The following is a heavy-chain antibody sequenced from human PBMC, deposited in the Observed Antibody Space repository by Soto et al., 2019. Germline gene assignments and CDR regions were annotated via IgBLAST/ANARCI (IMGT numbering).Heavy chain of an antibody. CDR1: GYTFTSYG. CDR2: ISAYNGNT. CDR3: ARGKLWFGELPLLGYGMDV. J-gene: IGHJ6*02. Sequence: QVQLVQSGAEVKKPGASVKVSCKASGYTFTSYGISWVRQAPGQGLEWMGWISAYNGNTNYAQKLRGRVTMTTDTSTSTAYMELRSLRSDDTAVYYCARGKLWFGELPLLGYGMDVWGQGTTVTVSS. D-gene: IGHD3-10*01. V-gene: IGHV1-18*01.